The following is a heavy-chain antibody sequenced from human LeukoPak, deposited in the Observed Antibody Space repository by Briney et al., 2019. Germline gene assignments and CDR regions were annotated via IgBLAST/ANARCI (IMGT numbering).Heavy chain of an antibody. Sequence: GGSLRLSCAASGFTFSSYEMNWVRQAPGKGLEWGSYISSSGSTIYYADSVKGRFTISRDNAKNSLYLQMNSLRAEDTAVYYCARDGGDYVFDYWGQGTLVTVSS. D-gene: IGHD4-17*01. J-gene: IGHJ4*02. V-gene: IGHV3-48*03. CDR2: ISSSGSTI. CDR3: ARDGGDYVFDY. CDR1: GFTFSSYE.